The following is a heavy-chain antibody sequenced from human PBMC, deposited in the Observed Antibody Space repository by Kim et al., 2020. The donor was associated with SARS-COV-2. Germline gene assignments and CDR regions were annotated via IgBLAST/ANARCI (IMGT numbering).Heavy chain of an antibody. D-gene: IGHD3-22*01. J-gene: IGHJ6*02. CDR1: GFTFSSYG. CDR2: ISYDGSNK. V-gene: IGHV3-33*05. CDR3: ARDQYYYDSSGYYYGLFRYYGMDV. Sequence: GGSLRLSCAASGFTFSSYGMHWVRQAPGKGLEWVAVISYDGSNKYYADSVKGRFTISRDNSKNTLYLQMNSLRAEDTAVYYCARDQYYYDSSGYYYGLFRYYGMDVWGQGTTVTVSS.